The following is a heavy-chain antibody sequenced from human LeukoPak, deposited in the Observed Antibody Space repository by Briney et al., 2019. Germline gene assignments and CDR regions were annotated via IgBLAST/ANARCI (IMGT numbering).Heavy chain of an antibody. J-gene: IGHJ4*02. V-gene: IGHV4-61*01. CDR3: AGFLCSPAGGFSPAGGCSPEEY. Sequence: PSETLSLTCTVSGGSVSSGSYYWSWIRQPPGKGLEWIGYIYYSGSTNYNPSLKSRVTISVDTSKNQFSLKLSSVTAADTAVYYCAGFLCSPAGGFSPAGGCSPEEYWSQGTLVTVSS. CDR2: IYYSGST. D-gene: IGHD2-15*01. CDR1: GGSVSSGSYY.